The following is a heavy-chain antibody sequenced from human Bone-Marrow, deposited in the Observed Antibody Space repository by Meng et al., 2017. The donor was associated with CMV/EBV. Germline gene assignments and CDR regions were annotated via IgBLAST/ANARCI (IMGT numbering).Heavy chain of an antibody. V-gene: IGHV3-48*03. CDR2: ISSSGSTL. Sequence: GESLKISCAASGFTFSSYEMNWVRQAPGKGLEWVSYISSSGSTLYNADSVKGRFTISRDNAKNSLYLQMNSLRAEDTAVYYCARDANGNFDRLHYYGMDVWGQGTTVTVSS. J-gene: IGHJ6*02. CDR1: GFTFSSYE. D-gene: IGHD1-7*01. CDR3: ARDANGNFDRLHYYGMDV.